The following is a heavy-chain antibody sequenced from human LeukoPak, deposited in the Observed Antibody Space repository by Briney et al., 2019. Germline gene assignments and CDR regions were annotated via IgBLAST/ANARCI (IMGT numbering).Heavy chain of an antibody. CDR3: ARVRGYSGYDFEY. J-gene: IGHJ4*02. V-gene: IGHV4-31*03. D-gene: IGHD5-12*01. CDR1: GDSISSGGYY. CDR2: IYYSGST. Sequence: PSETLSLTCTVSGDSISSGGYYWSWLREHPGKGLEWIGYIYYSGSTYYNPSLKSRVTISVDTSKNQFSLKLSSVTAADTAVYYCARVRGYSGYDFEYWGQGTLVTVSS.